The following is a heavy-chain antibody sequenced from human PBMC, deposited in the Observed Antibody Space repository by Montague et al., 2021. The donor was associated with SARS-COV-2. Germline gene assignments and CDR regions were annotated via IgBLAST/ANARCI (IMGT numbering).Heavy chain of an antibody. Sequence: ETLSLTCTVSGGSISSGGYYWDWIRQPPGMGLEWIGTIYYSGSTXYNPSLKSRVTISVDTSRNQFSLKVSSVTAADTAVYYCATTGGPTTVAGPFDYWGQGTPVTVSS. J-gene: IGHJ4*02. CDR2: IYYSGST. CDR3: ATTGGPTTVAGPFDY. CDR1: GGSISSGGYY. D-gene: IGHD6-19*01. V-gene: IGHV4-39*01.